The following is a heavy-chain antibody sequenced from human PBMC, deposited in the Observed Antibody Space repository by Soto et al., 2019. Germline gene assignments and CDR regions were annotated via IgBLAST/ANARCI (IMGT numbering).Heavy chain of an antibody. D-gene: IGHD6-13*01. Sequence: GGSLRLSCAASGFTFSNYAMKWVRQAPGKGLEWVSVIGSGGDGIHYADSVEGRFTISRDNSKNTLYLQMNSLRAEDTAVYYCAKDQGSSWYETDYLGQGPLVTVPS. J-gene: IGHJ4*02. V-gene: IGHV3-23*01. CDR1: GFTFSNYA. CDR2: IGSGGDGI. CDR3: AKDQGSSWYETDY.